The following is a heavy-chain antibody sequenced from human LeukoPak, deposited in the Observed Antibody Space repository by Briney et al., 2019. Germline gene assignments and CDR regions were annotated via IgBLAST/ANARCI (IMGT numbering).Heavy chain of an antibody. D-gene: IGHD5-24*01. CDR3: ARDWGRWSDDGYNLSYYYYYMDV. CDR1: GYTFTSYG. CDR2: ISAYNGNT. Sequence: ASVKVSCKASGYTFTSYGISWVRQAPGQGLEWMGWISAYNGNTNYAQKLQGRVTMTTDTSTSTAYMELRSLRSDDTAVYYCARDWGRWSDDGYNLSYYYYYMDVWGKGTTVTVSS. J-gene: IGHJ6*03. V-gene: IGHV1-18*01.